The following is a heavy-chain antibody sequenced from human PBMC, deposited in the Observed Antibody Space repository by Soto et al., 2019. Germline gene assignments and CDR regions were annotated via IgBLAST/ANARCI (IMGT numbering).Heavy chain of an antibody. D-gene: IGHD1-7*01. Sequence: EVQLVESGGGLVKPGGSLRLSCAASGFTFSSYSMNWDRQAPGKGLEWVSSISSSSSYIYYADSVKGRFTISRDNAKNSLYLQMNSLRAEDTAAYYCARGLDLPGMDWGKGTLVTVSS. J-gene: IGHJ4*02. CDR2: ISSSSSYI. V-gene: IGHV3-21*01. CDR3: ARGLDLPGMD. CDR1: GFTFSSYS.